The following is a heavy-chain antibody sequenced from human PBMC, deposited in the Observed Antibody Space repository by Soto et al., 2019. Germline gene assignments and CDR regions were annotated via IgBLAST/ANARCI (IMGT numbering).Heavy chain of an antibody. CDR2: IFYSGST. V-gene: IGHV4-39*02. J-gene: IGHJ5*02. CDR3: ARDLGYCVSTSCYTWFDP. Sequence: PSETLSLTCTVSGVSISSSIYYGGWIRQPPGKGLEWIGSIFYSGSTYYNPSLKSRVTISVDTSKNQFSLKLSSVTAADTAVYYCARDLGYCVSTSCYTWFDPWGQGTLVTVSS. D-gene: IGHD2-2*02. CDR1: GVSISSSIYY.